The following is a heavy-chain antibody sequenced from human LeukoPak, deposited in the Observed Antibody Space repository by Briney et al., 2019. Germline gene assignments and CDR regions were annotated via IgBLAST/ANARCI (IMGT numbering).Heavy chain of an antibody. CDR3: ARGVYIAAAQYGY. J-gene: IGHJ4*02. Sequence: SETLSLTCTVSGGSIGSYYWSWIRQPPGKGLEWIAYIHYSGSSNYNPSLKSRVTISADTSKNQFSLKVSSVTAADAAVYYCARGVYIAAAQYGYWGQGTLVTVSS. CDR2: IHYSGSS. V-gene: IGHV4-59*01. D-gene: IGHD6-13*01. CDR1: GGSIGSYY.